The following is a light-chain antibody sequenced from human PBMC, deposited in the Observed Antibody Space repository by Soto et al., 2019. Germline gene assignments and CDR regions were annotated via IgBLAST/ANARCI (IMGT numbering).Light chain of an antibody. CDR3: SSYTSSRTRV. Sequence: QSVLTQPASVSGSPGQSITISCTGTSSDVGGYNYVSWYQQHPGKAPKLMIYEVSNRPSGVSTRFSGSKSGNTASLTISGLQAEDEADYYCSSYTSSRTRVFGTGTKATVL. J-gene: IGLJ1*01. CDR2: EVS. V-gene: IGLV2-14*01. CDR1: SSDVGGYNY.